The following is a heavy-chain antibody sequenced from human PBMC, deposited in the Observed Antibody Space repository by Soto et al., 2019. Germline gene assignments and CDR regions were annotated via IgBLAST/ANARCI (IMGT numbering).Heavy chain of an antibody. CDR1: GYTFTSYG. CDR2: ISAYNGNT. CDR3: ARDKAPTHDAFDI. Sequence: GASVKVSCKASGYTFTSYGISWGRQAPGQGLEWMGWISAYNGNTNYAQKLQSRVTMTTDTSTSTAYMELSSLRSEDTAVYYCARDKAPTHDAFDIWGQGTMVTVSS. J-gene: IGHJ3*02. V-gene: IGHV1-18*01. D-gene: IGHD4-17*01.